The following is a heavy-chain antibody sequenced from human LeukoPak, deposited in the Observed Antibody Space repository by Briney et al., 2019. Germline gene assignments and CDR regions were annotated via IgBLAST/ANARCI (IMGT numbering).Heavy chain of an antibody. CDR1: GGSISSDHYY. D-gene: IGHD1-26*01. CDR2: IYYSGST. CDR3: ARGGLDGDYFDY. J-gene: IGHJ4*02. V-gene: IGHV4-30-4*08. Sequence: SQTLSLTCTISGGSISSDHYYLSSIRQPPGNGLEWIGYIYYSGSTYYNPSLKSRVTISVDTSKNQFSLKLSSVTAADTAVYYCARGGLDGDYFDYWGQGTLVTVSS.